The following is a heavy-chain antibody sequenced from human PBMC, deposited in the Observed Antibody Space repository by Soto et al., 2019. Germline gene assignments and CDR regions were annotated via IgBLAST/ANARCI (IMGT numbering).Heavy chain of an antibody. J-gene: IGHJ5*02. Sequence: GGSLRLSCAASGFTFSSYAMHWVRQAPGKGLEWVAVISYDGSNKYYADSVKGRFTISRDNSKNTLYLQMNSLRAEDTAVYYCARELEYSSSSPLNWFDPWGQGTLVTVSS. CDR2: ISYDGSNK. D-gene: IGHD6-6*01. V-gene: IGHV3-30-3*01. CDR1: GFTFSSYA. CDR3: ARELEYSSSSPLNWFDP.